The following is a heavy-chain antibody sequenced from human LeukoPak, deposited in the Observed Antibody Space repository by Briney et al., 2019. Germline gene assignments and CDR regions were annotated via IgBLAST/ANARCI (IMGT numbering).Heavy chain of an antibody. CDR2: IYYSGST. CDR1: VGFISSYS. D-gene: IGHD3-10*01. J-gene: IGHJ4*02. Sequence: SETLSLTCAVSVGFISSYSSSRIRQPPRKGMAWIGYIYYSGSTKYNPSLKSRVTISVDTSKNQFSLKLSSVTAADTAVYYCAGLWFGELYSSSSEGDYWGQGTLVTVSS. V-gene: IGHV4-59*01. CDR3: AGLWFGELYSSSSEGDY.